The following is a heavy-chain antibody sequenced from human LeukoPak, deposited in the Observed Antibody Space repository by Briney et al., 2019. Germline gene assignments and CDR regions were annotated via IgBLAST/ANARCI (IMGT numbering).Heavy chain of an antibody. Sequence: GESLKISCKGSGYSFTSYWIGWVRQMPGKGLEWMGIIYPGDSDTRYSPSFQGQVTISVDKSISTAYLQWSSLKASDTAMYYCASTFRLRRFDGLYCSSTSCLFDYWGQGTLVTVSS. D-gene: IGHD2-2*01. J-gene: IGHJ4*02. CDR1: GYSFTSYW. CDR2: IYPGDSDT. V-gene: IGHV5-51*01. CDR3: ASTFRLRRFDGLYCSSTSCLFDY.